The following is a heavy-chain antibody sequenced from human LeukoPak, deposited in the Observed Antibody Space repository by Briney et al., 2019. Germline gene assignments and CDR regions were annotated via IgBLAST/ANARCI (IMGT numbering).Heavy chain of an antibody. D-gene: IGHD3-10*01. CDR3: ATVKFRFQEEGYYMDV. Sequence: SVKVSCKASGGTFSSYTITWVRQAPGQGLEWMGGIIPFFGTVNYAQKFQGRVTFTTDESTSTVYMELTSLRSEDTALYYCATVKFRFQEEGYYMDVWGKGTTVTVSS. CDR2: IIPFFGTV. V-gene: IGHV1-69*05. CDR1: GGTFSSYT. J-gene: IGHJ6*03.